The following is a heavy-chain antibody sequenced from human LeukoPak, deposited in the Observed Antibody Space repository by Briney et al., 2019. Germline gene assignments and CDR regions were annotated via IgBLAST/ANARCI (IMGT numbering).Heavy chain of an antibody. V-gene: IGHV1-3*01. Sequence: ASVKVSCKASGYTFTNYAMHWVRQAPGQRLEWMGWINAGNGNIKYSQKSQGRVTITRGTSASTAYMELSSLRSADTAVYYCARVSATVTTSGVWYYGMDVWGQGTTVTVSS. CDR2: INAGNGNI. CDR1: GYTFTNYA. J-gene: IGHJ6*02. CDR3: ARVSATVTTSGVWYYGMDV. D-gene: IGHD4-17*01.